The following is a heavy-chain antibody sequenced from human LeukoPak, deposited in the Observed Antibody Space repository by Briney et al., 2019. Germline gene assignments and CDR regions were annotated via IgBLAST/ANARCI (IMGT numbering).Heavy chain of an antibody. J-gene: IGHJ4*02. CDR3: AKEQTSSGYFDY. CDR2: ISGNGGRT. CDR1: GFTFNNYA. Sequence: AGGSLRLSCAASGFTFNNYAMSWVRQAPGKGLVWVAAISGNGGRTYYTDSVKGRFTISRDNPKNTLYLLMNSLSAEDTALYYCAKEQTSSGYFDYWGQGTLVTVSS. V-gene: IGHV3-23*01. D-gene: IGHD3-10*01.